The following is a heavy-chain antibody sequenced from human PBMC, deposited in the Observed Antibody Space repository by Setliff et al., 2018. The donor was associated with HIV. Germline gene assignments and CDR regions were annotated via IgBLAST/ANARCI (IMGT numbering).Heavy chain of an antibody. V-gene: IGHV4-38-2*02. J-gene: IGHJ3*02. CDR3: ARGQGCGGGCHYAFEM. Sequence: SETLSLTCTVSGDSISSDFYWGWIRQPPGKGLEWIGSIYHSGNTYYMPSLQSRVTISVDMSKNQFSLNLNSVTAADTAVYYCARGQGCGGGCHYAFEMWGQGTMGTVS. CDR2: IYHSGNT. CDR1: GDSISSDFY. D-gene: IGHD2-21*02.